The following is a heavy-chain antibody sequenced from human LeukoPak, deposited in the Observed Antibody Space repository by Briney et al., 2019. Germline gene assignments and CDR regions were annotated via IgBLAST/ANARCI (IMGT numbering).Heavy chain of an antibody. D-gene: IGHD6-19*01. V-gene: IGHV3-23*01. CDR3: ARVPLGTQQWLESRRGMDV. J-gene: IGHJ6*02. CDR1: GFTFSSYS. Sequence: GGSLRLSCAASGFTFSSYSMNWVRQAPGKGLEWVSTINDSGGSTYYAASVKGRFTISRDNSKNTLYLQMNSLRAEDTAVYYCARVPLGTQQWLESRRGMDVWGQGTTVTVSS. CDR2: INDSGGST.